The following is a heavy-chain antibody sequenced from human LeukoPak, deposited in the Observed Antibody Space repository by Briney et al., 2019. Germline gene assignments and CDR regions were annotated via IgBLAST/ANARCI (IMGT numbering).Heavy chain of an antibody. D-gene: IGHD3-22*01. J-gene: IGHJ4*02. V-gene: IGHV4-59*01. CDR1: GATISSSY. Sequence: SETLSLTCSVSGATISSSYWSWMRKPPGKGLEGIGYIHYSGTTQYNPSLQSRSTLSVDTSKNQFSLNLRSVTAADTAVYYCARGYFDSSGYSNPFDYWGQGTLVTVSS. CDR3: ARGYFDSSGYSNPFDY. CDR2: IHYSGTT.